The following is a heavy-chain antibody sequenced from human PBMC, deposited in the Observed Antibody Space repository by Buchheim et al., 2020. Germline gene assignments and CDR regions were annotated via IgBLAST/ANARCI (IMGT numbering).Heavy chain of an antibody. CDR2: ISYDGSNQ. CDR3: AKAGGLQFSPFDP. Sequence: QVQLVESGGGVVQPGRSLRLSCAASGFTFRSSGMHWVRQAPGKGLAWVAVISYDGSNQYYADSVKGRFTISRDNSKTTLYLQMNSLRVEDTAVYYCAKAGGLQFSPFDPWGQGTL. CDR1: GFTFRSSG. D-gene: IGHD3-3*01. V-gene: IGHV3-30*18. J-gene: IGHJ5*02.